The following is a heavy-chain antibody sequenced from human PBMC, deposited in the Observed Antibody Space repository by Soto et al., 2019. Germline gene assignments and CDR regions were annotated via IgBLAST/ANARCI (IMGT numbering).Heavy chain of an antibody. Sequence: SETLSLTCAVYGGSFSGYYWSWIRQPPGKGLEWIGEINHSGSTNCNPSLKSRVTISVDTSKNQFSLKLSSVTAADTAVYYCARGLTGYSSSSNWFDPWGQGTLVTVSS. CDR2: INHSGST. CDR3: ARGLTGYSSSSNWFDP. V-gene: IGHV4-34*01. D-gene: IGHD6-6*01. CDR1: GGSFSGYY. J-gene: IGHJ5*02.